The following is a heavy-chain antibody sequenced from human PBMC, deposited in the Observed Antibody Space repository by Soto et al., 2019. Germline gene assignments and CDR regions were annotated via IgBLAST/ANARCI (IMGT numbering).Heavy chain of an antibody. CDR3: ERRGAPAGKTIYDS. CDR1: GGSISSYY. CDR2: IYYSGST. Sequence: SETRSLPCTVSGGSISSYYWSWIRQPPGKALKWIGYIYYSGSTNYNYYLKRRLTISVDTPKNQFSLKQNNVTAPHTAAYYCERRGAPAGKTIYDSWGQGTMVTVSS. V-gene: IGHV4-59*08. D-gene: IGHD6-13*01. J-gene: IGHJ4*02.